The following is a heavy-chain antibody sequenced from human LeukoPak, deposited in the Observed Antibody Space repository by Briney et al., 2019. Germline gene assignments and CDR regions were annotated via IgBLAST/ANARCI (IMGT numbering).Heavy chain of an antibody. Sequence: GESLKISCKGVGYSFTTYWIGWVRQMPGKGMEWMGVIYPGDSRVRYNPSFQGQVTISVDKSVSTAYLQWISLKASDTAMYYCACRDLSSTWSYPWGQGTLVTVSS. CDR3: ACRDLSSTWSYP. V-gene: IGHV5-51*01. CDR2: IYPGDSRV. CDR1: GYSFTTYW. J-gene: IGHJ5*02. D-gene: IGHD6-13*01.